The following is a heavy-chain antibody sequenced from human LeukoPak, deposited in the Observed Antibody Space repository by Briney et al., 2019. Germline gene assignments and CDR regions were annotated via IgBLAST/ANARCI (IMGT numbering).Heavy chain of an antibody. CDR2: MNPNSGNT. V-gene: IGHV1-8*01. J-gene: IGHJ4*02. Sequence: ASVKVSCKASGYTFTSYDINWVRQATGQGLEWMGWMNPNSGNTGYAQKFHGRVTMTRNTSISTAYMELSSLRSEDTAVYYCARAEYYYGSGSYYNDYWGQGTLVTVSS. CDR1: GYTFTSYD. D-gene: IGHD3-10*01. CDR3: ARAEYYYGSGSYYNDY.